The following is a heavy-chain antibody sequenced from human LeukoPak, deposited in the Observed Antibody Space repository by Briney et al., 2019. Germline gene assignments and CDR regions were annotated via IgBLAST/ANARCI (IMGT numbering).Heavy chain of an antibody. CDR2: ISSSSSYI. V-gene: IGHV3-21*01. D-gene: IGHD6-19*01. CDR3: ARGSIAVAGKALLWFDP. J-gene: IGHJ5*02. Sequence: GGSLRLSCAASGFTFSSYSMNWVRQAPGKGLEWVSSISSSSSYIYYADSVKDRFTISRDNAKNSLYLQMNSLRAEDTAVYYCARGSIAVAGKALLWFDPWGQGTLVTVSS. CDR1: GFTFSSYS.